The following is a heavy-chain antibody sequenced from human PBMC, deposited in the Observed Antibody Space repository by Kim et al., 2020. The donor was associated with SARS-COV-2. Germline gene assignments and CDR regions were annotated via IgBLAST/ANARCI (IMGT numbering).Heavy chain of an antibody. J-gene: IGHJ4*02. CDR3: AQRVYGVY. Sequence: GWSLRLSCAASGFTFSNYDMNWVRQAPGKGLEWVSTISHSGAGTYYADSVKGRFPISRDNSKNTLYLQMNNLRAEDTAIYYCAQRVYGVYWGQGTLVTVSS. D-gene: IGHD6-6*01. CDR1: GFTFSNYD. V-gene: IGHV3-23*01. CDR2: ISHSGAGT.